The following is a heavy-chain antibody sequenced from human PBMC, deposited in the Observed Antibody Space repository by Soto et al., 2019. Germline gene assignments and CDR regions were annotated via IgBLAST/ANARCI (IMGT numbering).Heavy chain of an antibody. V-gene: IGHV3-30-3*01. CDR1: GFTYSTYT. Sequence: PGGSLRLSCAASGFTYSTYTMHWVRQAPGKGLEWVAVISYDGNNKFYADSVKGRFTISRDSTKQTLYLQMNSLRPDDTAMYYCARGFKAAGPGRVAYWGQGPLVTVSS. CDR3: ARGFKAAGPGRVAY. CDR2: ISYDGNNK. J-gene: IGHJ4*02. D-gene: IGHD6-13*01.